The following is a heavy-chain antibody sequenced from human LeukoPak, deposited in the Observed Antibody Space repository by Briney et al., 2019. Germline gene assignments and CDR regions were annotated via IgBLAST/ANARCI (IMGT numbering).Heavy chain of an antibody. CDR1: GYSISSGYY. V-gene: IGHV4-38-2*01. D-gene: IGHD6-19*01. CDR2: IYHSGST. J-gene: IGHJ4*02. CDR3: ARGAIAVGSSFDY. Sequence: SETPSLTCAVSGYSISSGYYWGWIRRPPGKGLEWIGSIYHSGSTYYNPSLKSRVTISVDTSKNQFSLKLSSVTAADTAVYYCARGAIAVGSSFDYWGQGTLVTVSS.